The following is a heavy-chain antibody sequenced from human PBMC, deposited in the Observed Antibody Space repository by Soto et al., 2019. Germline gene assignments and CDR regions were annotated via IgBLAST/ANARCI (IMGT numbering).Heavy chain of an antibody. CDR3: AKDQASGQGSFDS. CDR1: GFTFNIYG. J-gene: IGHJ4*02. CDR2: ISYDGSNQ. V-gene: IGHV3-30*18. Sequence: GGSLRLSCAASGFTFNIYGMHWVRQGSDKGLEWVALISYDGSNQYYADSVKGRFTISRDNSKNTLFLQMNSLRADDTAVYYCAKDQASGQGSFDSWGQGTLVTVSS.